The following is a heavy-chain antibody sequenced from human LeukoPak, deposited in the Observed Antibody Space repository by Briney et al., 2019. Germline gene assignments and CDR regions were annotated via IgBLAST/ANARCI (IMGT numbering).Heavy chain of an antibody. D-gene: IGHD6-19*01. J-gene: IGHJ4*02. V-gene: IGHV3-64D*06. CDR2: ITRNGRST. Sequence: PQGSPRLSCSASGFTFNSYALHWVRQPPGKGLQYVSGITRNGRSTYYADSVKGRFTISRDNSKNTLYLQMSSLRADDTAVYYCVNQISGWVYWGQGTLVSVSS. CDR1: GFTFNSYA. CDR3: VNQISGWVY.